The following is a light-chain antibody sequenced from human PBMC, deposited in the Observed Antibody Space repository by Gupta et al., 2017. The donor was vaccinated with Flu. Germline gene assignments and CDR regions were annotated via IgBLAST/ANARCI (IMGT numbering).Light chain of an antibody. CDR1: GVGSKT. V-gene: IGLV3-21*02. Sequence: SSVLTQPPSVSVAPGQTATVTCGGNGVGSKTVHWYQQKQGQAPVLVVHDDSDRPSGIPERFSGSNSGNTATLTITSVEAGDEADYYCQVWDDKNDHYVFGTGTRVTVL. CDR3: QVWDDKNDHYV. CDR2: DDS. J-gene: IGLJ1*01.